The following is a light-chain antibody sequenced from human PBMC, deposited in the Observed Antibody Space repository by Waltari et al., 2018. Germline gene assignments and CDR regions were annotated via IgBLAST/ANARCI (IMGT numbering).Light chain of an antibody. CDR3: QQYDASPPMYT. V-gene: IGKV3-20*01. J-gene: IGKJ2*01. Sequence: EIVLTQSPGTLSLSPGERATLSCRTSQRVRTTFLSVYQQKPGQAPRLLIYGAYNRATGIPDRFSGSGSGTDFTLTISRLEPEDFAVFYCQQYDASPPMYTFGQGTKLEIK. CDR1: QRVRTTF. CDR2: GAY.